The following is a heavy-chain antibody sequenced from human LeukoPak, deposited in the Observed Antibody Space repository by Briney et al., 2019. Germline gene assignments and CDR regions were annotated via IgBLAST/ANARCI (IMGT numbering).Heavy chain of an antibody. CDR1: GYTFTDYY. CDR2: VDPEGGKT. Sequence: ASVKVSCKVSGYTFTDYYMHWVQQATGKGLEWMGLVDPEGGKTIYAEKFQGRVTITADTSINTAYMERSSLRSEDTAVYYCSTGVQTYYDILTGMNPVWFDPWGQGTLVTVSS. D-gene: IGHD3-9*01. J-gene: IGHJ5*02. V-gene: IGHV1-69-2*01. CDR3: STGVQTYYDILTGMNPVWFDP.